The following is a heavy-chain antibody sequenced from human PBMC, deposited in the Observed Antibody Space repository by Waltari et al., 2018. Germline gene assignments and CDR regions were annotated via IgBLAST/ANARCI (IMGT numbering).Heavy chain of an antibody. J-gene: IGHJ5*02. CDR2: IIPNSGTA. CDR1: GGTFNTYT. V-gene: IGHV1-69*13. Sequence: QVQLVQSGAEVKKPGSSVKVSCKASGGTFNTYTINWVRQAPGQGLEWMGGIIPNSGTANYAPRFQGRLTITADESTTTTYMQLNSLRSEDTAIYYCAGGWSDPWGQGTLVTVSS. CDR3: AGGWSDP. D-gene: IGHD3-16*01.